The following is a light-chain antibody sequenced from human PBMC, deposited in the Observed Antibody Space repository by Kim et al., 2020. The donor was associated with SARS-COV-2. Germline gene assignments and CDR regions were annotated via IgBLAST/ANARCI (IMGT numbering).Light chain of an antibody. J-gene: IGLJ1*01. CDR2: HDY. V-gene: IGLV3-21*04. CDR3: QVWDSPTEYYV. Sequence: SYELTQPPSVSVAPGTTATITCVGDDIGNQGVHWYQQRPGQAPVLVIYHDYDRPSGIPERFSGSHSGHSATLTISRVEAGDEADYYCQVWDSPTEYYVFG. CDR1: DIGNQG.